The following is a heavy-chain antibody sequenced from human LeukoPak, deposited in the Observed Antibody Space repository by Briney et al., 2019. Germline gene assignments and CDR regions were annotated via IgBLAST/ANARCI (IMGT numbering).Heavy chain of an antibody. CDR2: ISWDGGST. V-gene: IGHV3-43*01. Sequence: PGGSLRLSCAASGFTFDDYTMHWVRQAPGKGLEWVSLISWDGGSTYYADSEKGRFTISRDNSKNSLYLQMNSLRTEDTALYYCAKDKWSNAFDIWGQGTMVTVSS. CDR3: AKDKWSNAFDI. J-gene: IGHJ3*02. D-gene: IGHD2-15*01. CDR1: GFTFDDYT.